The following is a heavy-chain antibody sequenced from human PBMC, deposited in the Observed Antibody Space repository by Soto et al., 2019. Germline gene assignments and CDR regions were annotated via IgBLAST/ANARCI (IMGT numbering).Heavy chain of an antibody. CDR3: ARGQRFSDWFDP. J-gene: IGHJ5*02. D-gene: IGHD3-3*01. V-gene: IGHV4-4*07. Sequence: SETLSLTCSVSGGTISGYYWTWIRQPAGKGLEWIGRIYSSGNTKYNPSLQSRVTMSLDTSNNQFSLRLTSVTAADTAVYYCARGQRFSDWFDPWGQGTLVTVS. CDR1: GGTISGYY. CDR2: IYSSGNT.